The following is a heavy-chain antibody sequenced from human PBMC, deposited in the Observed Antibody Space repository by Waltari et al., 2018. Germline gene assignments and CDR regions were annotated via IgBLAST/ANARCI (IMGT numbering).Heavy chain of an antibody. CDR2: FYKSGTT. D-gene: IGHD5-12*01. V-gene: IGHV4-39*07. Sequence: QLQLQESGPGLVKPSETLSLTCTVSRSSIRTHNYYWGWVRQPPGKGLEWIGSFYKSGTTYYNPSLKSRVTISVDTSNNQFSLKLNSVTAADTAVYYCVRGYPDIVATISDYWGQGTLVIVSS. CDR3: VRGYPDIVATISDY. J-gene: IGHJ4*02. CDR1: RSSIRTHNYY.